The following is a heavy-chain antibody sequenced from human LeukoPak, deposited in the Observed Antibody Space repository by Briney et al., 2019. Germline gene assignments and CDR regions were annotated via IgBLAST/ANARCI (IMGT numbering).Heavy chain of an antibody. CDR1: GFTFSSYG. V-gene: IGHV3-33*01. J-gene: IGHJ5*02. D-gene: IGHD3-22*01. CDR3: AREYATTYYYDSSGYQDNWFDP. Sequence: GGSLRLSCAASGFTFSSYGMHWVRQAPGKGLEWVAVIWYDGSNNSYADSVKGRFTISRDNSKNTLYLQMNSLRAEDTAVYYCAREYATTYYYDSSGYQDNWFDPWGQGTLVTVSS. CDR2: IWYDGSNN.